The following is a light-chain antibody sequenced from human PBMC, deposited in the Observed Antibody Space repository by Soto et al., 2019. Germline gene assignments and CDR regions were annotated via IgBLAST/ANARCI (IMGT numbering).Light chain of an antibody. CDR2: DAS. Sequence: DIQMTQSPSTLSASVGDRVTITCRASQSISDWLAWYQQKPGKAPKLLIYDASGLESGVPSRFSGSGSGTEFTLTISRLEPEDFAVYYCQQYGSSGTFGQGTKVEIK. V-gene: IGKV1-5*01. J-gene: IGKJ1*01. CDR1: QSISDW. CDR3: QQYGSSGT.